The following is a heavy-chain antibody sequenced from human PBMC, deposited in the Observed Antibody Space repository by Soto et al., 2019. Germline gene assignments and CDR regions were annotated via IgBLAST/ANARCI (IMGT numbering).Heavy chain of an antibody. CDR1: GFTFGTYW. CDR3: ARLPRGDYYYYYMDV. J-gene: IGHJ6*03. V-gene: IGHV3-74*01. Sequence: PGGSLRLSCVASGFTFGTYWMHWVRQVPGKGLVWVSRINSDGSSTSYADSVKGRFTMSRDNAKNTLYLQMNSLRAEDTAVYYCARLPRGDYYYYYMDVWGKGTTVTVSS. CDR2: INSDGSST.